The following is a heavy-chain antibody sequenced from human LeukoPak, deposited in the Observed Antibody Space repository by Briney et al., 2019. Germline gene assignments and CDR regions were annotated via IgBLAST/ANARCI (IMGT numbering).Heavy chain of an antibody. J-gene: IGHJ4*02. CDR2: IYYSGST. CDR3: ASFNVDTAFDY. V-gene: IGHV4-30-4*01. CDR1: GGSISSGDYY. Sequence: PSETLSLTCTVSGGSISSGDYYWSWIRQPPGKGLEWIGYIYYSGSTYYNPSLKSRVTISVDTSKNQFSLKLSSVTAADTAVYYCASFNVDTAFDYWGQGTLVTVSS. D-gene: IGHD5-18*01.